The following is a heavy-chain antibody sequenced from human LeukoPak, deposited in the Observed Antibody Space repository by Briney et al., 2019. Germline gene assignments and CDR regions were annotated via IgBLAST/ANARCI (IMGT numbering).Heavy chain of an antibody. J-gene: IGHJ5*02. CDR3: NADPYGSGSYYKFDP. CDR1: GFTFSSYS. D-gene: IGHD3-10*01. Sequence: GGSLRLSCAASGFTFSSYSMNWVRQAPGKGLEWVSYISSSSSTIYYADSVKGRFTISRDNAENSLYLQMNSLRAEDTAVYYCNADPYGSGSYYKFDPWGQGTLVTVSS. CDR2: ISSSSSTI. V-gene: IGHV3-48*01.